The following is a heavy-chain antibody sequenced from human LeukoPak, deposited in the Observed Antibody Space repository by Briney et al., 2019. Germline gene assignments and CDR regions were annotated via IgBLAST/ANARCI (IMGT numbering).Heavy chain of an antibody. D-gene: IGHD3-22*01. CDR1: GFTVSSNY. V-gene: IGHV3-53*01. Sequence: GGSLRLSCAASGFTVSSNYMSWVRQAPGRGLEWVSVIYSGGNTYYADSVKGRFTISRDNSKNTLYLQMNSLRAEDTAVYYCARTVSSGYDPFDYWGQGTLVTVSS. CDR3: ARTVSSGYDPFDY. CDR2: IYSGGNT. J-gene: IGHJ4*02.